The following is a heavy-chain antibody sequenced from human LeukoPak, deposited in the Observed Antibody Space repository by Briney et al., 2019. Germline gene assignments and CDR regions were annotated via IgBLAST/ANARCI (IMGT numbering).Heavy chain of an antibody. J-gene: IGHJ5*02. V-gene: IGHV3-23*01. CDR1: AFTFSSYT. CDR3: AKGSTVTTVYNWFDP. Sequence: GGSLRLSTAAPAFTFSSYTMSWMRKAPGKGLNRHSGIVGSGSSTYYADIVRGRFTISRDNFKNTLYLQMNSLRAEDTAVYYCAKGSTVTTVYNWFDPWGQGTLVTVSS. CDR2: IVGSGSST. D-gene: IGHD4-17*01.